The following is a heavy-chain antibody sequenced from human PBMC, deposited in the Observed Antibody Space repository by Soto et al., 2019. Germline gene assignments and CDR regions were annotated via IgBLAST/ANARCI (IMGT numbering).Heavy chain of an antibody. CDR3: ARSCSSTSCYGYYGMGV. J-gene: IGHJ6*02. D-gene: IGHD2-2*01. V-gene: IGHV1-69*01. Sequence: QVQLVQSGAEVKKPGSSVKVSCKASGGTFSSYAISWVRQAPGQGLEWMGGIIPIFGTANYAQKFQGRVTITADESTSTAYMELSSLRSEDTAVYYCARSCSSTSCYGYYGMGVWGQGTTVTVSS. CDR2: IIPIFGTA. CDR1: GGTFSSYA.